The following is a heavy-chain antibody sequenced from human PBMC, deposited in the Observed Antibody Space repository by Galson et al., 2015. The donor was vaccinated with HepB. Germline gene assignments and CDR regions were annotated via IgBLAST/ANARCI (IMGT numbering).Heavy chain of an antibody. CDR1: GGTFSSYA. CDR2: IIPILGIA. V-gene: IGHV1-69*04. J-gene: IGHJ4*02. CDR3: ARGGEEDDFWSGFIDY. D-gene: IGHD3-3*01. Sequence: SVKVSCKASGGTFSSYAISWVRQAPGQGLEWMGRIIPILGIANYAQKFQGRVTITADKSTSTAYMELSSLRSEDTAVYYCARGGEEDDFWSGFIDYWGQGTLVTVSS.